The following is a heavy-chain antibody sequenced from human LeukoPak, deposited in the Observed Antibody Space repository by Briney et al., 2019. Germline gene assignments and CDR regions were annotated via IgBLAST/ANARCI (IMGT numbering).Heavy chain of an antibody. Sequence: PGGALTLSCAASGFTFSDYYMSWIRHAPGKGLEWVSYISSSGSTISYADSVKGRFPISRDKRKHSLYPKRKSPRSGTTPVGYWASGSGIYAHSWGRGTLVTVSS. J-gene: IGHJ4*02. D-gene: IGHD3-10*01. CDR2: ISSSGSTI. CDR3: ASGSGIYAHS. CDR1: GFTFSDYY. V-gene: IGHV3-11*01.